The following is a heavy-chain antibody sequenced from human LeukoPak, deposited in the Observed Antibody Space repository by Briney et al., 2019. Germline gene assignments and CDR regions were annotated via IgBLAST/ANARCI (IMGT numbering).Heavy chain of an antibody. J-gene: IGHJ5*02. CDR2: IYSGGST. V-gene: IGHV3-66*02. CDR1: GFTVSNNY. D-gene: IGHD3-3*01. CDR3: AKGDKELVFKRGKGGFDP. Sequence: GGSLRLSCAASGFTVSNNYMRWVRQAPGKGLEWVSLIYSGGSTYYADSVKGRFTISRDNSKNTLYLQMNSLRAEDTAVYYCAKGDKELVFKRGKGGFDPWGQGTLVTVSS.